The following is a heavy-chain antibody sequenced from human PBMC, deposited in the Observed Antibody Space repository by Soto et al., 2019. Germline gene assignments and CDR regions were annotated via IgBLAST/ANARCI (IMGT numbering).Heavy chain of an antibody. J-gene: IGHJ4*02. Sequence: EVQLVESGGGLVQPGGSLRLSCAASGFSVSNLFMTWVRQAPGKGLEWVSAISGSGGSTYYADSVKGRFTISRDNSKNTLYLQKNSLRAEDTAVYYCARGAGYSGYDRWGQGTLVTVSS. CDR3: ARGAGYSGYDR. V-gene: IGHV3-23*04. CDR2: ISGSGGST. D-gene: IGHD5-12*01. CDR1: GFSVSNLF.